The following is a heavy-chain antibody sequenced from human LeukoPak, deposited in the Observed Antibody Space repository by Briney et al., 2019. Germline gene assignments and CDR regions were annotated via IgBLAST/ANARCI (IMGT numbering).Heavy chain of an antibody. D-gene: IGHD4/OR15-4a*01. J-gene: IGHJ5*02. Sequence: SETLSLTCTVSGGSISNYYWNWVRQPPGKGLEWMGRIFTSGSAAYNPSLKSRVTMSLDTSKNQFFLKLSSVTAADTAAYFCSRGGANDLWGQGTLVTVSS. CDR3: SRGGANDL. CDR1: GGSISNYY. V-gene: IGHV4-4*07. CDR2: IFTSGSA.